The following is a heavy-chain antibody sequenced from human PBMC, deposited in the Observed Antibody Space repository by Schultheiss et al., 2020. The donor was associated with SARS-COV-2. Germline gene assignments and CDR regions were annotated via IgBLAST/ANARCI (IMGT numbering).Heavy chain of an antibody. Sequence: SETLSLTCTVSGGSVSSGSYYWSWIRQPPGKGLEWIGYIYYSGSTYYNPSLKSRVTISVDTSKNQFSLKLSSVTAADTAVYYCARVPITMIVVGHAFDIWGQGTMVTVSS. J-gene: IGHJ3*02. V-gene: IGHV4-31*03. CDR1: GGSVSSGSYY. CDR2: IYYSGST. D-gene: IGHD3-22*01. CDR3: ARVPITMIVVGHAFDI.